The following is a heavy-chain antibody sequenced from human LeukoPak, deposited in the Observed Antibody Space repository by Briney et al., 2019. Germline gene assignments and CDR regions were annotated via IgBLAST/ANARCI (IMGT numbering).Heavy chain of an antibody. V-gene: IGHV3-23*01. Sequence: GGTLRLSCAASGFTFSSYAMTWIRQAPGKGLEWVSSISGSGSTPYYGVYVKGQFTIPRDNSTNILVLQMNHLRAGDTAVYYCAKDLVVGAMDYWGQGTLVTVSS. J-gene: IGHJ4*02. CDR2: ISGSGSTP. CDR3: AKDLVVGAMDY. D-gene: IGHD1-26*01. CDR1: GFTFSSYA.